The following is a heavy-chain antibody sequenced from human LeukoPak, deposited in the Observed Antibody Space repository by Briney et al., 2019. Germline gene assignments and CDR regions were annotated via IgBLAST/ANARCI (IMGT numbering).Heavy chain of an antibody. CDR1: GGSISSYY. CDR3: ARQKKSIAVAGSWFDP. Sequence: SETLSLTCTVSGGSISSYYWSWIRQPAGKGLEWIGRIYTSGSTNYNPSLKSRVTMSVDTSKNQFSLKLSSVTAADTAVYYCARQKKSIAVAGSWFDPWGQGTLVTVSS. J-gene: IGHJ5*02. D-gene: IGHD6-19*01. V-gene: IGHV4-4*07. CDR2: IYTSGST.